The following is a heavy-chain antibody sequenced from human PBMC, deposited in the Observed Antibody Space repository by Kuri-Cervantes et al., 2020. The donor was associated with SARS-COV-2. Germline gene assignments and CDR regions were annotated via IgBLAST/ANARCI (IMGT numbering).Heavy chain of an antibody. J-gene: IGHJ6*03. CDR3: ARDPKIYRSYYYYMDV. CDR2: ISNTGRII. CDR1: GFTFSAYN. D-gene: IGHD3-16*02. V-gene: IGHV3-48*01. Sequence: GESLKISCAASGFTFSAYNMNWVRQAPGKGLEWVSYISNTGRIIWSADSVKGRFTISRDNSKNTLYLQMNSLRAEDTAVYYCARDPKIYRSYYYYMDVWGKGTTVTVSS.